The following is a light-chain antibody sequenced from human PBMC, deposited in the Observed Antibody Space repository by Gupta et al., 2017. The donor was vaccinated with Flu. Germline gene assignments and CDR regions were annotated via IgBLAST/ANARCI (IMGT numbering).Light chain of an antibody. CDR1: CSDVGGYHL. J-gene: IGLJ1*01. CDR3: CSYAGSYTFYV. Sequence: QSALTPHASVSGSPDQSFTISCTGTCSDVGGYHLVYWYQQHPGQAPKLMIYEGTKRPSGGSNRFSGSKSGSTASLSISGLQAEEEADYFCCSYAGSYTFYVFGTGTKVTVL. CDR2: EGT. V-gene: IGLV2-23*01.